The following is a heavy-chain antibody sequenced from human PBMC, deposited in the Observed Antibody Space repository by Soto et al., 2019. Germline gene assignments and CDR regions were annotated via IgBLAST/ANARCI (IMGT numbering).Heavy chain of an antibody. CDR2: ILPVFGTA. CDR1: GGTFSTSS. J-gene: IGHJ3*02. D-gene: IGHD4-17*01. Sequence: QVHLVQSGAEVKKPGSSVKVSCKASGGTFSTSSINWLRQAPGQRPEWMGNILPVFGTADYAQKFRDRVTITAAKSANTAYQERRTLGSEDAAVDYCARGHEYGGKADAFDIWGQGTVVTVSS. V-gene: IGHV1-69*14. CDR3: ARGHEYGGKADAFDI.